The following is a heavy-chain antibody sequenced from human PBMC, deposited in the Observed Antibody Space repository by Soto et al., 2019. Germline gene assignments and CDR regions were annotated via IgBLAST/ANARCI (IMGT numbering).Heavy chain of an antibody. CDR3: AKDLSPSSGTYYGYFDH. D-gene: IGHD1-26*01. CDR2: ISGSGNST. V-gene: IGHV3-23*01. J-gene: IGHJ4*02. Sequence: GGSLRLSCVASGFTFSKYGMNWVRQTPRKGLEWVSAISGSGNSTYYADSVKGRFTISRDNSKNTLYLQMNSLRAEDTAVYYCAKDLSPSSGTYYGYFDHWGQGTLVTVSS. CDR1: GFTFSKYG.